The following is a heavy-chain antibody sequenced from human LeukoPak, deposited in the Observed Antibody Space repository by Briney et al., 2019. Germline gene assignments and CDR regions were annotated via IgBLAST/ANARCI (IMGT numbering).Heavy chain of an antibody. Sequence: SETLSLTCTVSGGSISSYYWSWIRQPPGKGLEWIGYIYYSGSTNYNPSLKSRVTISVDTSKNQFSLKLSSVTAADTAVYYCARGTYSSGWYSPSAFDIWGQGTMVTISS. D-gene: IGHD6-19*01. V-gene: IGHV4-59*12. CDR1: GGSISSYY. CDR3: ARGTYSSGWYSPSAFDI. J-gene: IGHJ3*02. CDR2: IYYSGST.